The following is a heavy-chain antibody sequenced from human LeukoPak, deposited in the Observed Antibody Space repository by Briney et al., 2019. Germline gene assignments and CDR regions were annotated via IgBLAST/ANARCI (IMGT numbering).Heavy chain of an antibody. Sequence: ASVKVSCKASGYSFADYYMHWVRQAPGQGLEWMGWIKPNSGGTRSAQKFQGRVTMTRDTSISTAYMELSSLRYDDTAVYYCATNILVRDIINWFDPWGQGTLVTVSS. CDR3: ATNILVRDIINWFDP. D-gene: IGHD3-10*01. J-gene: IGHJ5*02. V-gene: IGHV1-2*02. CDR1: GYSFADYY. CDR2: IKPNSGGT.